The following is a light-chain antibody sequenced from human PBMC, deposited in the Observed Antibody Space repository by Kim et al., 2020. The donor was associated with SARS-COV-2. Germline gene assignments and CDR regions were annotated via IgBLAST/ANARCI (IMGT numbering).Light chain of an antibody. CDR2: DVS. CDR1: SSDVSGYNY. V-gene: IGLV2-11*01. Sequence: PRQSVTISCTGTSSDVSGYNYVSWYQQHQGKAPKLTIYDVSKRPSGVPDRFSGSKSGNTASLTISGLQAEDEADYYCCSYAGSYTVFGGGTQLTVL. J-gene: IGLJ2*01. CDR3: CSYAGSYTV.